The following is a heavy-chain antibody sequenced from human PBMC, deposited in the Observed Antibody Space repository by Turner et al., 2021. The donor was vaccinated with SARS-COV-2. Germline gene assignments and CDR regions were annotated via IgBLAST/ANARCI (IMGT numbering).Heavy chain of an antibody. V-gene: IGHV4-39*02. J-gene: IGHJ6*02. CDR1: GGSISSSTYY. Sequence: QLQLQDSGPKLCTPSETLCLTCTVPGGSISSSTYYWGWIRQRPGMGLEGVVKNYESESTYANPANRRFTITSVDTTNNHFPVKRSLVTAADTAVYYCARLMYTAMNYDGIDVWGQGTTVTVSS. D-gene: IGHD5-18*01. CDR2: NYESEST. CDR3: ARLMYTAMNYDGIDV.